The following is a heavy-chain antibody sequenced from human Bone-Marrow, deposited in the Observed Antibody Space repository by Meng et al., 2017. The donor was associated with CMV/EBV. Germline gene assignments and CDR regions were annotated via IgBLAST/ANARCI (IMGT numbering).Heavy chain of an antibody. Sequence: GESLKISCAASGFTFSSYSMNWVRQAPGKGLEWVSYISSSSSTIYYADSVKGRFTISRDNAKNSLYLQMNSLRAEDTAVYYCARVGPSSYYDFWSGYLYWGQGTLVTSPQ. CDR2: ISSSSSTI. CDR3: ARVGPSSYYDFWSGYLY. D-gene: IGHD3-3*01. V-gene: IGHV3-48*04. CDR1: GFTFSSYS. J-gene: IGHJ4*02.